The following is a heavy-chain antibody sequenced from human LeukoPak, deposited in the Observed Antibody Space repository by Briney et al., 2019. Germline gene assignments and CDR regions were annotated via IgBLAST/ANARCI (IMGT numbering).Heavy chain of an antibody. Sequence: PGVSLRLSCAASGFTFSSYAMSWVRQAPGKGLEWVSEMSGSGGSTYYADSVQRRFTISRDNSANTLFLQMNSLRADDTAVYYCARRKLLAAGYYFDSWGQGTLVTVSS. CDR1: GFTFSSYA. V-gene: IGHV3-23*01. CDR3: ARRKLLAAGYYFDS. J-gene: IGHJ4*02. D-gene: IGHD6-13*01. CDR2: MSGSGGST.